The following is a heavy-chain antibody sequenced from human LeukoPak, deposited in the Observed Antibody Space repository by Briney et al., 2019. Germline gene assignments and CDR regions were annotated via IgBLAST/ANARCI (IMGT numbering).Heavy chain of an antibody. Sequence: ASVKVSCKASGYTFTSYAMHWVRQAPGQRLEWMGWINAGNGNTKYSQKFQGRVTITRDTSASTAYMELSSLRSEDTAMYYCARPRGSGWYEPFDYWGQGTLVTVSS. CDR2: INAGNGNT. V-gene: IGHV1-3*01. D-gene: IGHD6-19*01. CDR1: GYTFTSYA. CDR3: ARPRGSGWYEPFDY. J-gene: IGHJ4*02.